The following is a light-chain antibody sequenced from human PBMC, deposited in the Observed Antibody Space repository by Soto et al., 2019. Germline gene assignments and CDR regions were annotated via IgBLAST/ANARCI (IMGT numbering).Light chain of an antibody. J-gene: IGKJ5*01. CDR2: GAF. CDR3: QQADSYPIT. Sequence: DIQMTQSPSSLSVSVGDRVTITCRASLDINSWLAGYQVRPGKPPKLLIAGAFVLQSGVPSRFSGSGYGTDFALTIDNLQPEDFATDYCQQADSYPITFGQGTRLEI. CDR1: LDINSW. V-gene: IGKV1-12*01.